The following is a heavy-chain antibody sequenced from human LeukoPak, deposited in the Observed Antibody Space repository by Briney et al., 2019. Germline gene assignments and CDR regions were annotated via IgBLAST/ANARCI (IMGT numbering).Heavy chain of an antibody. Sequence: GRSLRLSXAASGFTFDDYAMHWVRQAPGKGLEWVSAISWNSGSIGYADSVKGRFTISRDNAKNSLYLQMNSLRAEDMALYYCAKDIVRLRNGGNLESAFDIWGQGTMVTVSS. CDR1: GFTFDDYA. J-gene: IGHJ3*02. CDR3: AKDIVRLRNGGNLESAFDI. D-gene: IGHD4-23*01. V-gene: IGHV3-9*03. CDR2: ISWNSGSI.